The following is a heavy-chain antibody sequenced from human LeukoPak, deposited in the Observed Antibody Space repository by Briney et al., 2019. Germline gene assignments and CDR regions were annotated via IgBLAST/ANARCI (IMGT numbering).Heavy chain of an antibody. D-gene: IGHD5/OR15-5a*01. Sequence: ASVKVSCKASGYTFTGYYMHWVRQAPGQGLEWMGRISTDSGDADIAQKFQGRVTMTRDTSIGTAYMELSRLTSDDSAVYYCAGLGSTVKGRIDPWGQGTSVTVSS. V-gene: IGHV1-2*02. J-gene: IGHJ5*02. CDR1: GYTFTGYY. CDR3: AGLGSTVKGRIDP. CDR2: ISTDSGDA.